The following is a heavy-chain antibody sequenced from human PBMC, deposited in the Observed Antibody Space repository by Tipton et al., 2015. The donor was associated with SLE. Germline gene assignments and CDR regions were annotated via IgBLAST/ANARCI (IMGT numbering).Heavy chain of an antibody. CDR2: IFYRRST. J-gene: IGHJ5*02. CDR1: GGSMTSSNYY. D-gene: IGHD6-13*01. Sequence: TLSLTCTVSGGSMTSSNYYWGWIRQPPGKELEWIGSIFYRRSTYYNPSLKSRVTISVDTSKNQFSLKLTSVTAADTAVYYCAVSLGTAAGWGWFDPWGHGTLVTVAS. CDR3: AVSLGTAAGWGWFDP. V-gene: IGHV4-39*07.